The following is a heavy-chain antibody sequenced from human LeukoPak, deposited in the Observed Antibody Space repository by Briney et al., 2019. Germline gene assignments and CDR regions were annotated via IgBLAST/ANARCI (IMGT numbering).Heavy chain of an antibody. Sequence: SETLSLTCAAYGVSFSGYYWSWIRQPPGKGLEWIGEINHSGSTNYNPSLKSRVTISVDTSKNQFSLKLSSVTAANTAVYYCAREWAPSCSGGSCYPYYYYGMDVWGQGTTVTVSS. V-gene: IGHV4-34*01. CDR2: INHSGST. CDR1: GVSFSGYY. CDR3: AREWAPSCSGGSCYPYYYYGMDV. D-gene: IGHD2-15*01. J-gene: IGHJ6*02.